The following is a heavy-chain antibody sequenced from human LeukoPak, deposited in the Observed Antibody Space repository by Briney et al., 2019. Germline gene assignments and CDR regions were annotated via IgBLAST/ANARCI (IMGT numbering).Heavy chain of an antibody. CDR2: VYHSGST. CDR3: ARGNTVTDYFDY. J-gene: IGHJ4*02. Sequence: PSETLSLTCTLSGGSVSSHYWSWIRQPPGKALEWIGYVYHSGSTKFNPSVESRATISIDTSKNQFSLKVTSVTAADTAVYYCARGNTVTDYFDYWGQGTLVSVSS. V-gene: IGHV4-59*02. CDR1: GGSVSSHY. D-gene: IGHD4-17*01.